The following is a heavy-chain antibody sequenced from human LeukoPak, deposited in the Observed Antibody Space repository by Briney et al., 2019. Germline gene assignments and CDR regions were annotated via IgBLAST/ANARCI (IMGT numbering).Heavy chain of an antibody. CDR1: GGSISSSSYY. D-gene: IGHD3-10*01. CDR3: ARSSGITMVRGVTFDY. Sequence: SETLSLTCTVSGGSISSSSYYWGWIRQPPGKGLEWIGSIYYSGSTYYNPSLKSRVTISVDTSKNQFSLKLSSVTAANTAVYYCARSSGITMVRGVTFDYWGQGTLVTVSS. J-gene: IGHJ4*02. V-gene: IGHV4-39*07. CDR2: IYYSGST.